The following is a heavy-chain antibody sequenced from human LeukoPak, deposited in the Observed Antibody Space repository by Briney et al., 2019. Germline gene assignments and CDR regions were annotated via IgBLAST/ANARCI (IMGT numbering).Heavy chain of an antibody. CDR2: IKQDGSEK. J-gene: IGHJ4*02. CDR1: RFTFSSYW. CDR3: ARRYYYDRRGYYFDY. V-gene: IGHV3-7*01. Sequence: GGSLRLSCAASRFTFSSYWMSWVRQAPGKGLEWVANIKQDGSEKYYVDSVKGRFTISRDNAKNSLYLQMNSLRAEDTAVYYCARRYYYDRRGYYFDYWGQGTLVTVSS. D-gene: IGHD3-22*01.